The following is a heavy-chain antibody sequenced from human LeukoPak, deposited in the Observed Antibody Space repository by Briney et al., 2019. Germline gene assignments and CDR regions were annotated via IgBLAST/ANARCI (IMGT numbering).Heavy chain of an antibody. D-gene: IGHD3-22*01. CDR1: GFAFNNHW. J-gene: IGHJ4*02. Sequence: GGSLRLSCAASGFAFNNHWMHWVRQAPGKGLMWVSRIKRDGSESNYADSVRGRFTISRDNAKNTLYLQMNSLRAEDTAVYYCARDDSSEYPDYWGQGTLVTVSS. V-gene: IGHV3-74*01. CDR3: ARDDSSEYPDY. CDR2: IKRDGSES.